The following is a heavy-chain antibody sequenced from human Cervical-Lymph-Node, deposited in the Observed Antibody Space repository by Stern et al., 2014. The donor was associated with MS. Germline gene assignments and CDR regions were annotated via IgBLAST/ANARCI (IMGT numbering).Heavy chain of an antibody. J-gene: IGHJ4*02. CDR1: GFGFRRYA. Sequence: QVQLVQSAGGAVQPGGSVRLSCAASGFGFRRYALHWVRQAPGKVLEWVALIPYDRRDKYYTDSVKGRFTVSRDSSNNTVDLEMNSLRLEDTAVYYCAKGGSGSYLDWGQGSLVTVSS. D-gene: IGHD1-26*01. CDR3: AKGGSGSYLD. CDR2: IPYDRRDK. V-gene: IGHV3-30*04.